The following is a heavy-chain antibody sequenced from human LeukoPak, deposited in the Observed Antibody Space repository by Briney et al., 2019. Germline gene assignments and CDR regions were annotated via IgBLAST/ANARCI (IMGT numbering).Heavy chain of an antibody. D-gene: IGHD3-10*02. CDR1: GFTFSSYE. Sequence: GGSLRLSCAASGFTFSSYEMNWVRQAPGKGLEWVSGISYSSGSIGYVDSVKGRFTISRDNAKNSLYLQMNSLRAEDTAVYYCAELGITMIGSVWGKGTTVTISS. CDR2: ISYSSGSI. V-gene: IGHV3-48*03. CDR3: AELGITMIGSV. J-gene: IGHJ6*04.